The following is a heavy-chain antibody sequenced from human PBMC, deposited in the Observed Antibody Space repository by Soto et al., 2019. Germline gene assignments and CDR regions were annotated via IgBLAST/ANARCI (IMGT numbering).Heavy chain of an antibody. V-gene: IGHV4-39*01. J-gene: IGHJ4*02. CDR2: IYYSGST. Sequence: SETLSLTCTVSGDSISDSSYYWGWIRQPPGKGLEWIGTIYYSGSTYYNPSLKSRVTISVDKSRNQFSLKLSSVTAADTAVYYCARNAYMSGWIDYWGQGTLVTVSS. CDR3: ARNAYMSGWIDY. CDR1: GDSISDSSYY. D-gene: IGHD6-19*01.